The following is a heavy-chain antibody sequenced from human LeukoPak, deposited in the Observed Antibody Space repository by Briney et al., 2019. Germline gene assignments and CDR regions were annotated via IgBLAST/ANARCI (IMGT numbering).Heavy chain of an antibody. Sequence: SETLSLTCTVSGGSISSYYWSWIRQPPGKGLEWIGYIYYSGSTNYNPSLKSRVTISVDTSKNQFSLKLSSVTAADTAVYYCARHSWGPGYYYYYGMDVWGQGTTVTVSS. CDR3: ARHSWGPGYYYYYGMDV. D-gene: IGHD2-15*01. V-gene: IGHV4-59*08. CDR1: GGSISSYY. CDR2: IYYSGST. J-gene: IGHJ6*02.